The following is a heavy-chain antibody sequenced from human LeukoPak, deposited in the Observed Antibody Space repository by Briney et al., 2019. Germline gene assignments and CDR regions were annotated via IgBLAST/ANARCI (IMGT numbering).Heavy chain of an antibody. CDR3: AREVRSLLWFGEPPGMDV. D-gene: IGHD3-10*01. CDR1: GDSVSSNSAA. V-gene: IGHV6-1*01. J-gene: IGHJ6*02. CDR2: TYYRSKWYN. Sequence: SQTLSLTCAISGDSVSSNSAAWNWIRQSPSRGLEWLGRTYYRSKWYNDYAVSVKNRITINPDTSKNLFSLQLNSVTPEDTAVYYCAREVRSLLWFGEPPGMDVWGQGTTVTVSS.